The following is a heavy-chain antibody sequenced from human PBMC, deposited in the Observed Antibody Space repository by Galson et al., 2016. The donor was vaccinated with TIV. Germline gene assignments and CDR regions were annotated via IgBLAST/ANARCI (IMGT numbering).Heavy chain of an antibody. CDR2: TYYRSKWYS. Sequence: CAISGDSVSTSRGVWNWIRQSPSRGLEWLGRTYYRSKWYSDYVPSVKSRIILIPDTSKNQFSLQLKSVTPEDTAVYYCARGPINKWNNYYYAMDVWGQGTTVTVS. V-gene: IGHV6-1*01. D-gene: IGHD1/OR15-1a*01. CDR3: ARGPINKWNNYYYAMDV. CDR1: GDSVSTSRGV. J-gene: IGHJ6*02.